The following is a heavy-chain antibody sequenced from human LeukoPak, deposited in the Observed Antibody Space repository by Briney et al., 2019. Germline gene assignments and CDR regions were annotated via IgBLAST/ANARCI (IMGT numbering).Heavy chain of an antibody. CDR3: ARAPELPFTPDFDH. V-gene: IGHV1-18*01. J-gene: IGHJ4*02. Sequence: EASVKVSCKASGYTFTSYGISWVRQAPGQGREWMGWISAYNGNTNYAQKLQGRVTMTTDTSTSTAYMELRSLRSDDTAVYYCARAPELPFTPDFDHWGQGTLVTVSS. CDR1: GYTFTSYG. CDR2: ISAYNGNT. D-gene: IGHD1-7*01.